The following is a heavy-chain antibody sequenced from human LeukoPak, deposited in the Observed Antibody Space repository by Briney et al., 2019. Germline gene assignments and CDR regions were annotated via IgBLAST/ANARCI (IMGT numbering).Heavy chain of an antibody. V-gene: IGHV4-34*01. Sequence: SESLSLTCAVFGRSFRGYYRSWVRQPPGKRLEWVGEINHSGSTNYNPSLKSRVTISVDTSKNQFSLKLSSVTAADTAVYYCARHGGSYDYFDYWGQGTLVTVSS. D-gene: IGHD1-26*01. CDR3: ARHGGSYDYFDY. CDR1: GRSFRGYY. CDR2: INHSGST. J-gene: IGHJ4*02.